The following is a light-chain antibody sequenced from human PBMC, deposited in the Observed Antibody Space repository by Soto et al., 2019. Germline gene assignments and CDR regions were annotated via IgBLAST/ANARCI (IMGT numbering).Light chain of an antibody. CDR3: ATWDDSLNGRV. J-gene: IGLJ3*02. CDR2: GNN. Sequence: QSVLTQPPSASGTPGQRVTISCSGSSSNIRSNTVNWYQQLPGTAHKLLIYGNNQRPSGVPDRFSASESGTSASLAISGLQSDDEADYYCATWDDSLNGRVFGGGTKLTVL. CDR1: SSNIRSNT. V-gene: IGLV1-44*01.